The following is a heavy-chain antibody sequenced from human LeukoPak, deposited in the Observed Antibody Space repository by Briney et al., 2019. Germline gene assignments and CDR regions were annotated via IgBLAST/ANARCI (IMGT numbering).Heavy chain of an antibody. V-gene: IGHV3-11*01. CDR1: GFTFSDYY. CDR3: VRENSIAARSDFDY. CDR2: ISSSGSTI. Sequence: GGSLRLSCAASGFTFSDYYMSWIRQAPGKGLEWGSYISSSGSTINYADSVKGRFTISRDNAKNSLYLQMNSLRAEDTAVYYCVRENSIAARSDFDYWGQGTVVTVSS. D-gene: IGHD6-6*01. J-gene: IGHJ4*02.